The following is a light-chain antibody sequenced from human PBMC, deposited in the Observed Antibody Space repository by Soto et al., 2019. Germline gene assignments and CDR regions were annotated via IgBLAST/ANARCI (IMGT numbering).Light chain of an antibody. CDR2: AVS. J-gene: IGKJ2*01. CDR3: QQYNNWPYT. CDR1: QSVSSD. Sequence: EVVMTQSPATLSVSPGERATLSCRASQSVSSDLAWYQQRPGQTPSLLIYAVSTRATGIPARFSGSGSGTEFTLTISSLQSEDFAVYYCQQYNNWPYTFGQGTKLEI. V-gene: IGKV3-15*01.